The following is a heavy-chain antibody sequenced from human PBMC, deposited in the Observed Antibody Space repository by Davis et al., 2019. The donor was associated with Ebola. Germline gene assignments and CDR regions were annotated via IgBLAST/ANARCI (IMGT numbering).Heavy chain of an antibody. CDR1: GFTFDDYA. CDR3: TKDYGGTSDY. Sequence: GGSLRLSCAASGFTFDDYAMHWVRQAPGKGLEWVSGISWNSGSIGYADSVKGRFTISRDNAKNSLYLQMNSLRAEDTAVYYCTKDYGGTSDYWGQGTLVTVSS. D-gene: IGHD4-23*01. CDR2: ISWNSGSI. V-gene: IGHV3-9*01. J-gene: IGHJ4*02.